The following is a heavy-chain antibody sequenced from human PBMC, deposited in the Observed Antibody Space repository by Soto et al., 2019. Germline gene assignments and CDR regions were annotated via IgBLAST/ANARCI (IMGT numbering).Heavy chain of an antibody. CDR1: GGTFSSYA. CDR2: IIPIFGTA. V-gene: IGHV1-69*13. Sequence: GASVKVSCKASGGTFSSYAISWVRQAPGQGLEWMGGIIPIFGTANYAQKFQGRVTITADESTSTAYMELSSLRSEDTAVYYCARNGCGGDRYHYYFDYWGQGTLVTVSS. D-gene: IGHD2-21*02. CDR3: ARNGCGGDRYHYYFDY. J-gene: IGHJ4*02.